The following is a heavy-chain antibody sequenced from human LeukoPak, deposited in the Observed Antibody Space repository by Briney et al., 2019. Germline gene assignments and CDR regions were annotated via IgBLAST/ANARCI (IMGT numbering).Heavy chain of an antibody. CDR1: GGSISSYY. D-gene: IGHD6-19*01. CDR2: IYYSGST. Sequence: PSETLSLTCTVSGGSISSYYWSWIRQPPGKGLEWIGYIYYSGSTNYNPSLKSRVTISVDTSKNQFSLKLSSVTAADTAVYYCCGGAVAGTFDYWGQGTLVTVSS. CDR3: CGGAVAGTFDY. V-gene: IGHV4-59*08. J-gene: IGHJ4*02.